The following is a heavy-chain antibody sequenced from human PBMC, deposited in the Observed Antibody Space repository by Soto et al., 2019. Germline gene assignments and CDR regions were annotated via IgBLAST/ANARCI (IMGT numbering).Heavy chain of an antibody. D-gene: IGHD3-16*01. J-gene: IGHJ4*02. CDR1: GFTFSSYA. Sequence: GGSLRLSCAASGFTFSSYAMHWVRQAPGKGLEWVAVISYDGSNKYYADSVKGRFTISRDNSKNTLYLQMSSLRAEDTAVYYCAAVLRLQTFDYWGQGTLVTVSS. V-gene: IGHV3-30-3*01. CDR2: ISYDGSNK. CDR3: AAVLRLQTFDY.